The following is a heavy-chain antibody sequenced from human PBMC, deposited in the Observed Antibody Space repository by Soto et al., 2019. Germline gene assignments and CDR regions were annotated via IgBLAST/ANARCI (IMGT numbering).Heavy chain of an antibody. D-gene: IGHD3-10*01. CDR1: GGSISSGDYY. V-gene: IGHV4-30-4*01. CDR3: ARARSFNYYGMDV. Sequence: QVQLQESGPGLVKPSQTLSLTCTVSGGSISSGDYYWSWIRQPPGKGLEWIGYIYYSGSTYYNPSLKSRVXXAXDXXKNQFSLKLSSVTAADTAVYYCARARSFNYYGMDVWGQGTTVTVSS. J-gene: IGHJ6*02. CDR2: IYYSGST.